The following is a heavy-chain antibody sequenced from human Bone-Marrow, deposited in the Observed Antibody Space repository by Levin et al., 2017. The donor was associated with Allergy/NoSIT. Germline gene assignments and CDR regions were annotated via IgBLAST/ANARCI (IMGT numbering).Heavy chain of an antibody. D-gene: IGHD6-19*01. CDR1: GASISRGGDY. CDR2: IYYSGTT. Sequence: ASETLSLTCTVSGASISRGGDYWTWIRQYPGKGLEWIGSIYYSGTTFDNPSLKSRLTLSVDTSKNHFSLKLNSVTAADTAVYYCARGGAVAGTFDLWGQGTLVTVSS. V-gene: IGHV4-31*03. J-gene: IGHJ4*02. CDR3: ARGGAVAGTFDL.